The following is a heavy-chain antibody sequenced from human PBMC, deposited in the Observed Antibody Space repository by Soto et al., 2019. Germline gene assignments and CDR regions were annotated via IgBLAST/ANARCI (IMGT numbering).Heavy chain of an antibody. CDR2: ILHNGNA. CDR1: GASVTSTGYY. D-gene: IGHD6-19*01. V-gene: IGHV4-30-4*01. Sequence: QVQLRESGPGLMRPSQTLSLTCTVSGASVTSTGYYWPWIRQSPGKGLEWLGYILHNGNADYSPYFETRRSISQDSSKNQCSLNVNSVSAADTTIDFWARVSAVSAEYYFDYWGQGALVTVSS. J-gene: IGHJ4*02. CDR3: ARVSAVSAEYYFDY.